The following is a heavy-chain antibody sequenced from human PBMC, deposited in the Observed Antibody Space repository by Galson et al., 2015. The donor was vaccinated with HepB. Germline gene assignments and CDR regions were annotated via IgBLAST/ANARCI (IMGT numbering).Heavy chain of an antibody. J-gene: IGHJ4*01. CDR2: INAGNGNT. CDR3: ALTWIQLWFEVY. V-gene: IGHV1-3*01. Sequence: SVKVSCKASGYTFTSYAMHWVRQAPGQRLEWMGWINAGNGNTKYSQKFQGRVTITRDTSASTAYMELSSLRPEDTAVYYCALTWIQLWFEVYWGLGTLVTVSS. D-gene: IGHD5-18*01. CDR1: GYTFTSYA.